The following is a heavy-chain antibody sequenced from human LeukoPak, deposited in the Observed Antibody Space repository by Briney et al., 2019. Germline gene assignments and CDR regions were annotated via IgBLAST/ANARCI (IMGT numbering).Heavy chain of an antibody. CDR2: IYTSGST. CDR1: GGSISSYY. J-gene: IGHJ4*02. V-gene: IGHV4-4*07. D-gene: IGHD3-22*01. Sequence: SETLSLTCTVSGGSISSYYWSWIRQPAGKGLGWIGRIYTSGSTNYNPSLKSRVTMSVDTSKNQFSLKLSSVTAADTAVYYCASSITMIGGFDYWGQGTLVTVSS. CDR3: ASSITMIGGFDY.